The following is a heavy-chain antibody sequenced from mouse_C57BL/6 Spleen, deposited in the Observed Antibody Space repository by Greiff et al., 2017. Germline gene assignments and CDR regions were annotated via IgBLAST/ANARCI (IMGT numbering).Heavy chain of an antibody. CDR1: GYSITSGYY. CDR3: ARADYGYDRGRFAY. V-gene: IGHV3-6*01. D-gene: IGHD2-2*01. J-gene: IGHJ3*01. Sequence: EVKLMESGPGLVKPSQSLSLTCSVTGYSITSGYYWNWIRQFPGNKLEWMGYISYDGSNNYNPSLKNRISITRDTSKNQFFLKLNSVTTEDTATYYGARADYGYDRGRFAYWGQGTLVTVSA. CDR2: ISYDGSN.